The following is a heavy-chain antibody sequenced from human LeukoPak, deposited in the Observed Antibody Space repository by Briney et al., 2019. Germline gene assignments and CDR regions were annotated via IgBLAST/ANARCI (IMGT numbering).Heavy chain of an antibody. J-gene: IGHJ5*02. CDR1: GYTFTNYY. V-gene: IGHV1-2*06. CDR2: INPNSGGT. D-gene: IGHD6-13*01. Sequence: ASVKVSCKASGYTFTNYYMHWVRQAPGQGLEWMGRINPNSGGTKYAQKFQGRVTMTRDTSISTAYMELNRLTSDDTAVYYCAKCGDFIAASYNWFDPWGPGTLVTVSS. CDR3: AKCGDFIAASYNWFDP.